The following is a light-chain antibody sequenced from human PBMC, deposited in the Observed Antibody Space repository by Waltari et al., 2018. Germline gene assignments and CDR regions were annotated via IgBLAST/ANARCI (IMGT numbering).Light chain of an antibody. CDR1: QSVGRS. Sequence: EIVLTQSPGTLSLSPGERATLSCRASQSVGRSLAWYQQTPGQAPRLLIYGASIRATGIPDRFSGGGSGTDFSLTISRLEPEDFAAYHCQHYVRLPVTFGQGTKVEIK. CDR2: GAS. J-gene: IGKJ1*01. V-gene: IGKV3-20*01. CDR3: QHYVRLPVT.